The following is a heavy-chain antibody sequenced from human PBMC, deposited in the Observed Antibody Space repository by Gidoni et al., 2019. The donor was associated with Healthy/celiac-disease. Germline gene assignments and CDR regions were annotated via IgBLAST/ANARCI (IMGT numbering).Heavy chain of an antibody. D-gene: IGHD6-19*01. V-gene: IGHV3-21*01. CDR3: ARAGAGSLPTSYGMDV. CDR2: ISSSSSYI. J-gene: IGHJ6*02. Sequence: EVQLVESGGGLVKPGGSLRLSCAASGFTFSSYSMNWVRQAPGKGLEWVSSISSSSSYIYYADSVKGRFTISRDNAKNSLYLQMNSLRAEDTAVYYCARAGAGSLPTSYGMDVWGQGTTVTVSS. CDR1: GFTFSSYS.